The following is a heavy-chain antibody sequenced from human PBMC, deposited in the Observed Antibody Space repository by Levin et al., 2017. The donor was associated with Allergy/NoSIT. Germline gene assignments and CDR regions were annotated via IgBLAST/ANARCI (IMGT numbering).Heavy chain of an antibody. CDR3: AKDRGFKYYYGSGTQEFDP. CDR1: GFTFSAYG. D-gene: IGHD3-10*01. V-gene: IGHV3-30*18. Sequence: GGSLRLSCAASGFTFSAYGMHWVRQAPGKGLEWVAVIAFDGNNKYYADSVMGRFTISRDNSKNLLYLQMDTLRVEDTAVYFCAKDRGFKYYYGSGTQEFDPRGQGTLVTVSS. CDR2: IAFDGNNK. J-gene: IGHJ5*02.